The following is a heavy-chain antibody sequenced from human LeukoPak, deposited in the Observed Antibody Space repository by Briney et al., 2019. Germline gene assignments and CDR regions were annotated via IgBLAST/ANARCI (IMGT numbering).Heavy chain of an antibody. V-gene: IGHV3-30*18. CDR2: ISYDGSNK. CDR1: GFTFSSYG. J-gene: IGHJ3*02. CDR3: AKLVLVATMTDDAFDI. Sequence: GGSLRLSCAASGFTFSSYGMPWVRQAPGKGLEWVAVISYDGSNKYYADSVKGRFTIFRDNSKNTLYLQMNSLRAEDTAVYYCAKLVLVATMTDDAFDIWGQGTMVTVSS. D-gene: IGHD5-12*01.